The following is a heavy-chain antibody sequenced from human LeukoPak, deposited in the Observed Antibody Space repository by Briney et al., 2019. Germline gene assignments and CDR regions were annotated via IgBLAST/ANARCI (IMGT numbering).Heavy chain of an antibody. CDR3: ARRMVAATPGHY. J-gene: IGHJ4*02. CDR1: GGSISGSSYY. CDR2: ISSSGST. D-gene: IGHD2-15*01. V-gene: IGHV4-39*01. Sequence: SETLSLTCTVSGGSISGSSYYWGWSRQPPGEGLEWIVSISSSGSTYYNPSRKSRLTISVNTSNNQFSLNLSSVTAADTAVYYCARRMVAATPGHYWGQGTLVTISS.